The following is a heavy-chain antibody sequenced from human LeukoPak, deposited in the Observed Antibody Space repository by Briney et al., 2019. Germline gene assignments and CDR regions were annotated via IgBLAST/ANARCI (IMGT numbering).Heavy chain of an antibody. CDR3: AKVISGADCLFDY. Sequence: PGGSLRLSCAASGFTFSNNAMHWVRQAPGKGLEWVSAINGGGSGTFYADSVKGRFTISRDNSKNALYLQMNSLRAEDTAVYYCAKVISGADCLFDYWGQGTLVTVSS. CDR1: GFTFSNNA. D-gene: IGHD2-21*01. CDR2: INGGGSGT. J-gene: IGHJ4*02. V-gene: IGHV3-23*01.